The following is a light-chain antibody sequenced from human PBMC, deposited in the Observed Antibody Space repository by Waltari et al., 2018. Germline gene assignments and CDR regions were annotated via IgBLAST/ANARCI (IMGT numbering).Light chain of an antibody. V-gene: IGKV3-11*01. CDR1: QSVSSY. CDR3: HQRSSWPPALT. J-gene: IGKJ4*01. Sequence: EIVLTQSPATLSLSPGERATLSCRASQSVSSYSAWYQQKPGQAPRLLIYDTSNRATVIPARFSGSGSWTDFTLTISSLEPEDFAVYYCHQRSSWPPALTFGGGTKVEIK. CDR2: DTS.